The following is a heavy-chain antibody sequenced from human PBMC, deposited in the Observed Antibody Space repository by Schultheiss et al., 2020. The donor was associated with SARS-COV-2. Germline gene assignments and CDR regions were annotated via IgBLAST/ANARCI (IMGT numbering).Heavy chain of an antibody. V-gene: IGHV4-61*02. Sequence: SETLSLTCTVSGGSISSGSYYWSWIRQPAGKGLEWIGRIYTSGSTYYNPSLKSRVTISVDTSKNQFSLKLSSVTAADTAVYYCARDSSRTMDVWGKGTTVTVSS. CDR2: IYTSGST. J-gene: IGHJ6*03. CDR3: ARDSSRTMDV. CDR1: GGSISSGSYY. D-gene: IGHD6-13*01.